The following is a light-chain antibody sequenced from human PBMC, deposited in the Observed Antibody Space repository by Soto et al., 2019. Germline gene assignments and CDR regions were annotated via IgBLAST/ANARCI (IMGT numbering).Light chain of an antibody. Sequence: QSALTQPASVSGSPGQSITISCTGTSSDVGCYNYVSWYQQHPGKAPKLMIYDVSNRPSGVSNRFSGSKSGNTAYLTISGLQAEDEADYYCSSYTSSSTQVFGGGTKLTVL. CDR3: SSYTSSSTQV. CDR1: SSDVGCYNY. CDR2: DVS. J-gene: IGLJ2*01. V-gene: IGLV2-14*01.